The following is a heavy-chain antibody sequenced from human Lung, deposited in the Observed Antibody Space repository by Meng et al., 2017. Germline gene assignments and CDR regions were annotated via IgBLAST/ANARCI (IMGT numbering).Heavy chain of an antibody. J-gene: IGHJ4*02. CDR2: INHSGST. Sequence: HVQEQQWRAGLLKPSADLFLTCFCSGWSFSDSGWGWIRQPPGKGLEWIGEINHSGSTNYTPSLESRATISVDTSQNNLSLKLSSVTAADSAVYYGARGPTTMAHDFDYWGQGTLVTVSS. D-gene: IGHD4-11*01. V-gene: IGHV4-34*01. CDR1: GWSFSDSG. CDR3: ARGPTTMAHDFDY.